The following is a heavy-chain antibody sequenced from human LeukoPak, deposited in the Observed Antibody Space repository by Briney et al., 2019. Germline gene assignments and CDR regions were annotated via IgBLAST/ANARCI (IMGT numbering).Heavy chain of an antibody. V-gene: IGHV3-23*01. CDR3: AKGPAVAGSYYLDY. CDR1: GFTFSSYA. J-gene: IGHJ4*02. CDR2: ISGSGGST. Sequence: GGSLRLSCAASGFTFSSYAMSWVRQAPGKGLEWVSAISGSGGSTYYADSVKGRFTISRDNSKNTLYLQMNSLRAEDTAVYYCAKGPAVAGSYYLDYWGQGTLVTVSS. D-gene: IGHD6-19*01.